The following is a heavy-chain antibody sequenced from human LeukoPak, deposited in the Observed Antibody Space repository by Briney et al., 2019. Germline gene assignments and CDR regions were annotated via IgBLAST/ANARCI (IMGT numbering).Heavy chain of an antibody. CDR2: FDPEDGET. V-gene: IGHV1-24*01. D-gene: IGHD2-8*01. Sequence: ASVKVSCKVSGYTLTELSMHWVRQAPGKGLEWMGGFDPEDGETIYAQKFQGRVTMTEDTSTSTAYMELRSLRSDDTAVYYCARDHWYCTNGVCYGFDPWGQGTRVTGSS. CDR1: GYTLTELS. J-gene: IGHJ5*02. CDR3: ARDHWYCTNGVCYGFDP.